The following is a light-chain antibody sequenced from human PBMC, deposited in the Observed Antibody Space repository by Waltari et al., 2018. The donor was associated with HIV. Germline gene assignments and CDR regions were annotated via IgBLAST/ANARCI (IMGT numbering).Light chain of an antibody. J-gene: IGLJ2*01. CDR2: AES. Sequence: SYVLTQPPSLAVTPGQTATISCGGENLGRKSVHWYRQKPGQGPLLVVYAESERPSGIPERISGVNSGNTASLTISRVEAGDEADYFCQVWDSDTDGVIFGGGTKLTVL. CDR1: NLGRKS. CDR3: QVWDSDTDGVI. V-gene: IGLV3-21*02.